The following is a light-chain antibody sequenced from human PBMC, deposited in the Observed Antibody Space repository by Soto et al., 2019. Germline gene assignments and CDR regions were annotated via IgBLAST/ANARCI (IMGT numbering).Light chain of an antibody. V-gene: IGLV1-44*01. CDR2: TND. Sequence: VLTQPPSASGPPGQTVTISCSGSSSNIGTSSVHWYKHLPGTAPKPLIYTNDQRPSGVPDRFSGSKSGTSASLAISGLQSEDEADYYCAVWDDSLNGHVFGAGTRSPS. CDR3: AVWDDSLNGHV. CDR1: SSNIGTSS. J-gene: IGLJ1*01.